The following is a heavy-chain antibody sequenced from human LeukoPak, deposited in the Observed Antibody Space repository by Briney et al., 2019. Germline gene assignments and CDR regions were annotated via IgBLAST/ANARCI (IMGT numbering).Heavy chain of an antibody. CDR1: GFTFISYS. J-gene: IGHJ4*02. Sequence: GGSLRLSCAASGFTFISYSMNWVRQAPGKGLEWVSYITSGSTTIYYADSVKGRFTISRDNAKNSLYLQMNSLKDEDTAVYYCARLAGLAFDYWGQGTLVTVSS. D-gene: IGHD2-21*01. V-gene: IGHV3-48*02. CDR3: ARLAGLAFDY. CDR2: ITSGSTTI.